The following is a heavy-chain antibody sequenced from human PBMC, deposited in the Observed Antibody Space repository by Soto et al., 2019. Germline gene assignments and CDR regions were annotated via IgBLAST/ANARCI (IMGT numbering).Heavy chain of an antibody. D-gene: IGHD4-17*01. CDR1: GFTFSSYA. V-gene: IGHV3-23*01. CDR2: ISGSGGST. Sequence: GGSLRLCCAASGFTFSSYAMSWVRQAPGKGLEWVSAISGSGGSTYYADSVKGRFTISRDNSKNTLYLQMNSLRAEDTAVYYCAKPEIPGESHYYYYMDVWGKGTTVTVSS. J-gene: IGHJ6*03. CDR3: AKPEIPGESHYYYYMDV.